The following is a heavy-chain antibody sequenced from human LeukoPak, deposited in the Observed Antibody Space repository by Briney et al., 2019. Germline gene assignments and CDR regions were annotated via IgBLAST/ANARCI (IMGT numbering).Heavy chain of an antibody. CDR1: GYSISSGYY. CDR2: IYHSGRT. V-gene: IGHV4-38-2*02. D-gene: IGHD1-26*01. Sequence: SETLSLTCTVSGYSISSGYYWGWIRPPPGKGLEWIGSIYHSGRTFYNPSLKSRVTISVDTSKNQFSLKLTSVTAADTAVYYCARRGYSKFDYWGQGTLVTVSS. J-gene: IGHJ4*02. CDR3: ARRGYSKFDY.